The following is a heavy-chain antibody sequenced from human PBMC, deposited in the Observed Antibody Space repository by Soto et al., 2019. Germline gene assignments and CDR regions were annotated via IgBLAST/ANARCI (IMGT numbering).Heavy chain of an antibody. Sequence: QVQLVQSGAAVKKPGASVKVSCKASGYTFTSSGISWVRQAPGQGLEWMGWISAYNGNTNYAQKLQGRVTMTTDTSTSPAYMELRSLRSDDPAVYYCARSGFLEWLLPEPNYYYGMDVWGQGTTVTVSS. CDR2: ISAYNGNT. CDR1: GYTFTSSG. D-gene: IGHD3-3*01. J-gene: IGHJ6*02. V-gene: IGHV1-18*04. CDR3: ARSGFLEWLLPEPNYYYGMDV.